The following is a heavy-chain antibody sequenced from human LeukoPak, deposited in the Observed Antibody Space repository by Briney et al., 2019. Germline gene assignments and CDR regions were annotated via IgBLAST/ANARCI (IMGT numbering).Heavy chain of an antibody. CDR2: IYYSGST. D-gene: IGHD6-13*01. J-gene: IGHJ5*02. V-gene: IGHV4-59*01. Sequence: SETLSLTCTVSGGSISSYYWSWIRQPPGKGLEWMGYIYYSGSTNYNPSLKSRVTISVDTSKNQFSLKLSSVTAADTAVYYCARDASFREYSSSWKNWFDPWGQGTLVTVSS. CDR3: ARDASFREYSSSWKNWFDP. CDR1: GGSISSYY.